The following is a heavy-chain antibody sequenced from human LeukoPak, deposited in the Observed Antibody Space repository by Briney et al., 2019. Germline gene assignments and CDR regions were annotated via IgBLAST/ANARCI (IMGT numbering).Heavy chain of an antibody. CDR2: IIPIFGTA. V-gene: IGHV1-69*13. Sequence: ASVKVSCKASGGTFSSYAISWVRQAPGQGLEWMGGIIPIFGTANYAQKFQGRVTITADESTSTAHMELSSLRSEDTAVYYCARTVATIGWFDPWGQGTLVTVSS. CDR1: GGTFSSYA. D-gene: IGHD5-12*01. CDR3: ARTVATIGWFDP. J-gene: IGHJ5*02.